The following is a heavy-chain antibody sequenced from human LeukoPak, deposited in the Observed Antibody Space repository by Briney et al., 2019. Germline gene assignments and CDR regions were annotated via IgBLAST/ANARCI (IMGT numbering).Heavy chain of an antibody. J-gene: IGHJ4*02. Sequence: GGSLRLSCAASGFTFSSYAMHWVRQAPGKGLEWVAVISYDGSNKYYADSVKGRFSISRDNAKNSLYLQMNSLRAEDTAVYYCARDLLGWELHYFDYWGQGTLVTVSS. CDR2: ISYDGSNK. V-gene: IGHV3-30*04. CDR3: ARDLLGWELHYFDY. CDR1: GFTFSSYA. D-gene: IGHD1-26*01.